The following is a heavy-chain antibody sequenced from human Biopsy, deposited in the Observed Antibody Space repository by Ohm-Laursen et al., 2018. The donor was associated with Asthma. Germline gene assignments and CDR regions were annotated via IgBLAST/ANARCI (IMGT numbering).Heavy chain of an antibody. J-gene: IGHJ4*02. D-gene: IGHD2-15*01. Sequence: PSQTLSLTCTVSGASITSSAYYWGWIRQPPGKGLEWIGSMYYGETTYYSPSLKSRVTISVDTSKKQISLRLSSVIAADTAVYYCAGFCSGGNCPDHWGQGTLVTVSS. CDR1: GASITSSAYY. CDR2: MYYGETT. V-gene: IGHV4-39*07. CDR3: AGFCSGGNCPDH.